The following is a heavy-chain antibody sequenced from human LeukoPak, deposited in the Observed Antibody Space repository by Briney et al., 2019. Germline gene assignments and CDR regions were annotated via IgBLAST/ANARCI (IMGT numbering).Heavy chain of an antibody. Sequence: KPSETLSLTCAVYGGSFSGYYWSWIRQPPGKGLEWIGEINHSGSTNYNPSLKSRVTISVDTSKTQFSLKLTSVTAADTAVYYCATIRSRKWGFDYWGQGTLVTVSS. CDR2: INHSGST. CDR1: GGSFSGYY. CDR3: ATIRSRKWGFDY. V-gene: IGHV4-34*01. D-gene: IGHD1-26*01. J-gene: IGHJ4*02.